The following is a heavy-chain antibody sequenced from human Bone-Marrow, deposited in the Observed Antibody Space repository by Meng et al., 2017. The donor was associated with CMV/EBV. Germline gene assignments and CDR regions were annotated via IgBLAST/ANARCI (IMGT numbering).Heavy chain of an antibody. D-gene: IGHD6-6*01. Sequence: TSSNYAISWVRQAPGQGLEWMGGIIPIVGIANYVQKFQGRVTITADKSTGAAFMDLSSLRTDDTAVYYCARGVIYSSSSGAYYFDYWDQGVLVTVSS. CDR3: ARGVIYSSSSGAYYFDY. J-gene: IGHJ4*02. CDR1: TSSNYA. CDR2: IIPIVGIA. V-gene: IGHV1-69*10.